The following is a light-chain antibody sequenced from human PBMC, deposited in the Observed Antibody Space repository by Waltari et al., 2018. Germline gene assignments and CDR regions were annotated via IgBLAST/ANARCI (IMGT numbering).Light chain of an antibody. CDR2: DVS. CDR1: QSLSTW. Sequence: DIQMTQSPSTLSGSVGARVTIPCRASQSLSTWLAWYQQKPGTAPKLLIYDVSTLESGVPSRFSGSGSGTEFTLTISSLQPDDFATYYCQQYNTYPWTFGQGTKVEIK. CDR3: QQYNTYPWT. V-gene: IGKV1-5*01. J-gene: IGKJ1*01.